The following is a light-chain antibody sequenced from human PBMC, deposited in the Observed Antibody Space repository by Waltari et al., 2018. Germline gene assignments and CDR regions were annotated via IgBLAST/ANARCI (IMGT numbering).Light chain of an antibody. CDR3: CSYEGTWV. Sequence: QSALTQPRSVSGSPGQSVTISCTGTGSDVGDYNYVSWYQQHPGKAPKRVIYAVTKRPSVVPDRFSGSKSGNSASLTVSGLQAEDEADYYCCSYEGTWVFGGGTKLTVL. J-gene: IGLJ3*02. V-gene: IGLV2-11*01. CDR1: GSDVGDYNY. CDR2: AVT.